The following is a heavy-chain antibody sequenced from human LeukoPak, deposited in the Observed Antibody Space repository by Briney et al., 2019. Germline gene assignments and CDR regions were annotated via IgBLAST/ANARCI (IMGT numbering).Heavy chain of an antibody. D-gene: IGHD6-19*01. CDR1: GFTFNRDW. CDR3: ATKEPSTSGWSY. Sequence: GSLRLSCAASGFTFNRDWTAWVRQAPGKGLEWVANIKEDGSEKNYVDSVKGRFTISRDNAVNSVYLQMNDLRAEDTGVYYCATKEPSTSGWSYWGQGTLVTVSS. J-gene: IGHJ4*02. CDR2: IKEDGSEK. V-gene: IGHV3-7*01.